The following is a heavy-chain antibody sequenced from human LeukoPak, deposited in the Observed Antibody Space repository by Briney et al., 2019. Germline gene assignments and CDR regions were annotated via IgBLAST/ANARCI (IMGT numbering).Heavy chain of an antibody. CDR3: AKDSSSTYYDILTGWNY. Sequence: GSLRLSCAASGFTFSSYAMSWVRQAPGKGLEWVSAISGSGGSTYYADSVKGRFTISRDNSKNTLYLQMNSLRAEDTAVYYCAKDSSSTYYDILTGWNYWGQGTLVTVSS. CDR1: GFTFSSYA. V-gene: IGHV3-23*01. CDR2: ISGSGGST. D-gene: IGHD3-9*01. J-gene: IGHJ4*02.